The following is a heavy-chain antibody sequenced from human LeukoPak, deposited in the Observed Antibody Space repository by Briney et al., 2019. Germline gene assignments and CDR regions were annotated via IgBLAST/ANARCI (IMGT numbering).Heavy chain of an antibody. J-gene: IGHJ3*02. CDR2: ISYDGSNK. CDR3: ARDGSGYDKTDAFDI. V-gene: IGHV3-30-3*01. D-gene: IGHD5-12*01. CDR1: GFTFSSYA. Sequence: GRSLRLSCAASGFTFSSYAMHWVRQAPGKGLEWVAVISYDGSNKYYADSVKGRFTISRDNAKNSLYLQMNSLRAEDTAVYYCARDGSGYDKTDAFDIWGQGTMVTVSS.